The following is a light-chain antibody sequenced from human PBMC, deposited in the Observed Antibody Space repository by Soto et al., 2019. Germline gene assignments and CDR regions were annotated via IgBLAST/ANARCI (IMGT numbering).Light chain of an antibody. CDR1: HDMRKY. V-gene: IGKV1-33*01. J-gene: IGKJ5*01. Sequence: DIQMTQCPCSLSSSVGDRGSITCQESHDMRKYLNWYQLKPGKAPNLLIYDASNLEPGVPSRFSARGSGTDFTFTISSLQPEDIATYYCQQYDNGLITFGQGARLEIK. CDR3: QQYDNGLIT. CDR2: DAS.